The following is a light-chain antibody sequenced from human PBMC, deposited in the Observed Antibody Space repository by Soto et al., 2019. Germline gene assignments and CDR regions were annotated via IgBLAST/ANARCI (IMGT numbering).Light chain of an antibody. CDR3: QSADSSGTWV. CDR1: ALPKQY. CDR2: KDS. V-gene: IGLV3-25*03. Sequence: SYELTQPPSVSVSPGQTARITCSGDALPKQYAYWYQQKPGQAPVLVIYKDSERPSGIPERFSGSSSGTTVTLTISGVRAEDEADYYCQSADSSGTWVFGGGTKVTVL. J-gene: IGLJ3*02.